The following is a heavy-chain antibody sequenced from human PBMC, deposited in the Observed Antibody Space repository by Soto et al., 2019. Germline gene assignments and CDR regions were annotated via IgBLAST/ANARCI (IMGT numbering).Heavy chain of an antibody. D-gene: IGHD4-17*01. CDR3: ARGRTTVVIGAFDI. CDR1: GYSFTSCG. Sequence: ASVKVPCKASGYSFTSCGMHWVRQAPAQRLELMGWINAGNGNTKYSQKFQGRVTITRDTSASSAYMEVSSLRSEDTAVYYCARGRTTVVIGAFDIWGQGTMVTVSS. J-gene: IGHJ3*02. CDR2: INAGNGNT. V-gene: IGHV1-3*01.